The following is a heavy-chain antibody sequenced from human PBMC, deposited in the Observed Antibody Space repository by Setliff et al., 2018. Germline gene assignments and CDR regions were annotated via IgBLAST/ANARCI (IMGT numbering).Heavy chain of an antibody. J-gene: IGHJ4*02. CDR3: ATTRVWIPVLDS. D-gene: IGHD5-18*01. CDR2: ISSANNYL. CDR1: GFAFASHN. Sequence: GKSLKISCAASGFAFASHNMLWVRQAPGKGLEWVAAISSANNYLVYADSVKGRFTISRDNAKNSVYLQMNSLRAEDTAIYYCATTRVWIPVLDSCGQGTLVTVSS. V-gene: IGHV3-21*04.